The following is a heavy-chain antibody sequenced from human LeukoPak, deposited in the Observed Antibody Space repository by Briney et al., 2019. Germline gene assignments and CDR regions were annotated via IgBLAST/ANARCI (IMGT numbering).Heavy chain of an antibody. CDR1: GFTFSSYA. CDR2: ISYDGSTK. CDR3: AREESLVVVTARDAFDM. J-gene: IGHJ3*02. Sequence: GGSLRLSCAASGFTFSSYAMHWVRQAPGKGLEWVALISYDGSTKYYADSVKGRFTISRDNSNNTLDLHMNSLRTEDTAVYYCAREESLVVVTARDAFDMWGRGTMISV. V-gene: IGHV3-30-3*01. D-gene: IGHD2-21*02.